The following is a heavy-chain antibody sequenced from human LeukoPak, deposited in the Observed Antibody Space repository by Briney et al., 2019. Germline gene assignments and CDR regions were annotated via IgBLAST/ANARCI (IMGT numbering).Heavy chain of an antibody. Sequence: SETLSLTRTVSGGSISSYYWSWIRQPPGKGLEWIGYIYYSGSTNYNPSLKSRVTISVDTSKNQFSLKLSSVTAADTAVYYCARGLGCALRVWGKGTTVTVSS. CDR3: ARGLGCALRV. CDR2: IYYSGST. V-gene: IGHV4-59*01. D-gene: IGHD2-8*01. J-gene: IGHJ6*04. CDR1: GGSISSYY.